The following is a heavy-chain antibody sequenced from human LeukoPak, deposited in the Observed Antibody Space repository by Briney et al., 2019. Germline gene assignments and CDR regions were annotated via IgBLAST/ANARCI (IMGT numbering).Heavy chain of an antibody. CDR1: GFTFSSYA. D-gene: IGHD6-19*01. Sequence: GGSLRLSCAASGFTFSSYAMSWIRQAPGKGLEWVSAISGSGGSTYYADSVKGRFTISRDNSKNTLYLQMNSLRAEDTAVYYCAKDLYGYSSGGFDYWGQGTLVTVSS. CDR2: ISGSGGST. V-gene: IGHV3-23*01. CDR3: AKDLYGYSSGGFDY. J-gene: IGHJ4*02.